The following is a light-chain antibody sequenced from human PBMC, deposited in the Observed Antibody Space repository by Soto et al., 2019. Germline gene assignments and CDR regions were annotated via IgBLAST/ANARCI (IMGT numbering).Light chain of an antibody. CDR1: QSIHTS. Sequence: EIVMTQSPATLSVSPGERATLSCWASQSIHTSLAWYQQKSGKPPRLVIYDSTLRANGVPDRFGGSRSGTEFTLTINSLEPEDFAVYYCQQRNVWPPITFGQGTRLEIK. V-gene: IGKV3-11*01. CDR2: DST. CDR3: QQRNVWPPIT. J-gene: IGKJ5*01.